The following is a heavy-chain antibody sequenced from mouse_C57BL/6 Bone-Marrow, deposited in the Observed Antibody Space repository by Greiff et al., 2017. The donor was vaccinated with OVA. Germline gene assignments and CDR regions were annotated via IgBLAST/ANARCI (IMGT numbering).Heavy chain of an antibody. CDR3: AREDGYYVLYAMDY. CDR2: IYPRSGNT. D-gene: IGHD2-3*01. CDR1: GYTFTSYG. V-gene: IGHV1-81*01. Sequence: QVQLKESGAELARPGASVKLSCKASGYTFTSYGISWVKQRTGQGLEWIGEIYPRSGNTYYNEKFKGKATLTADKSSSTAYMELRSLTSEDSAVYVCAREDGYYVLYAMDYWGQGTSVTVSS. J-gene: IGHJ4*01.